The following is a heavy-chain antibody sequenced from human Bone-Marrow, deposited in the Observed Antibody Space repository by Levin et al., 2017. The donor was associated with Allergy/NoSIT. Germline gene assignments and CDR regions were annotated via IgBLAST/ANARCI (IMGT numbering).Heavy chain of an antibody. D-gene: IGHD5-24*01. Sequence: ASVKVSCKASGYTFTGYYMHWVRQAPGQGLEWMGWINPNSGDTNCAQKFQGRVTTTRDTSISTAYMDLSRLRSDDTAVYYCARVSGDAYNDYWGQGTLVTVSS. CDR3: ARVSGDAYNDY. V-gene: IGHV1-2*02. CDR2: INPNSGDT. J-gene: IGHJ4*02. CDR1: GYTFTGYY.